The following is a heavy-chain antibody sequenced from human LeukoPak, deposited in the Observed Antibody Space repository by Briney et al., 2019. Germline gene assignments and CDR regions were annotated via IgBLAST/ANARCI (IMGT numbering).Heavy chain of an antibody. Sequence: GESLRLSCAASGFTFRISGMHWVRQAPGKGLEWVSAISSSGGSTYYADSVKGRFTISRDNSEDTLYLQMNSLRAEDTAVYYCAKGRVGAYYYYMDVWGKGTTVTVSS. CDR3: AKGRVGAYYYYMDV. CDR2: ISSSGGST. V-gene: IGHV3-23*01. D-gene: IGHD2-15*01. J-gene: IGHJ6*03. CDR1: GFTFRISG.